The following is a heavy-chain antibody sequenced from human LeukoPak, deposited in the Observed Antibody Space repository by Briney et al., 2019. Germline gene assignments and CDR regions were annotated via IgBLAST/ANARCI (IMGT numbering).Heavy chain of an antibody. D-gene: IGHD1-20*01. CDR2: IKSEADGETI. Sequence: GGSLRLSCAASGFTFTNAWMNWVRQAPGKGLEWVGRIKSEADGETIDYAAPVKGRFTFSRDDSKNMLYLQMNSLRSEDTAVYYCSTLTSRGLSDSWGQGTLVTVSS. J-gene: IGHJ4*02. V-gene: IGHV3-15*07. CDR3: STLTSRGLSDS. CDR1: GFTFTNAW.